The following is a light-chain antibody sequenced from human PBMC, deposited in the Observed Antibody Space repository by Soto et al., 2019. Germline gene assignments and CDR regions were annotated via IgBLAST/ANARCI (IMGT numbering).Light chain of an antibody. V-gene: IGKV1-9*01. CDR2: AAS. CDR1: QGISSY. J-gene: IGKJ4*01. CDR3: QQLNREKN. Sequence: DIQLTQSPSFLSASVGDRVTITCRASQGISSYLAWYQQKPGKAPKLLIYAASTLQSGVPSRFSGSGSGTEFTLTISSLQPEDFATYYCQQLNREKNFGGGTKVEIK.